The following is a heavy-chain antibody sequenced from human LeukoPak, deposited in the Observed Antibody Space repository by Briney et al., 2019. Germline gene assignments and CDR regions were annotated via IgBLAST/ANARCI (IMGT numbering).Heavy chain of an antibody. CDR2: IHSSGTT. D-gene: IGHD6-13*01. J-gene: IGHJ4*02. CDR1: DGSISSYY. CDR3: ARATYISSRASQLGY. V-gene: IGHV4-59*01. Sequence: SETLSLTCIVADGSISSYYWSWIRQPPGKGLEWMGYIHSSGTTNYSPSLKSRITLSLDTSKNQFSLRLRSVTAADTAMYYCARATYISSRASQLGYWGQGTLVTVSS.